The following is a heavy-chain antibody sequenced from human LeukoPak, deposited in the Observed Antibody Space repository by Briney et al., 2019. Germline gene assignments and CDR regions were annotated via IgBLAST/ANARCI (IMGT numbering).Heavy chain of an antibody. V-gene: IGHV4-59*01. D-gene: IGHD3-22*01. Sequence: SETLSLTCTVSGGSISSYYWSWIRQPPGKGLEWIGYIYYSGSTNYNPSLKSRVTISVDTSKNQFSLKLSSVTAADTAVYYCARGKYDSGGYYLDYWGQGTLVTVSS. J-gene: IGHJ4*02. CDR2: IYYSGST. CDR1: GGSISSYY. CDR3: ARGKYDSGGYYLDY.